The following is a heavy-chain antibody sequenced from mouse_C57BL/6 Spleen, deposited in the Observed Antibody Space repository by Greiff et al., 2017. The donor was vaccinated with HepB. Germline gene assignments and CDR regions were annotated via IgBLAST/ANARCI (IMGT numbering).Heavy chain of an antibody. CDR1: GYTFTSYW. V-gene: IGHV1-55*01. Sequence: QVHVKQPGAELVKPGASVKMSCKASGYTFTSYWITWVKQRPGQGLEWIGDIYPGSGSTNYNEKFKSKATLTVDTPSSTAYMQLSSLTSEDSAVYYCARRTYGSSYRYYAMDYWGQGTSVTVSS. CDR2: IYPGSGST. CDR3: ARRTYGSSYRYYAMDY. J-gene: IGHJ4*01. D-gene: IGHD1-1*01.